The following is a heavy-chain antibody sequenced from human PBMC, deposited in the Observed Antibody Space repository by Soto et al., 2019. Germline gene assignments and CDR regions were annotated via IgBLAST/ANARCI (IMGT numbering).Heavy chain of an antibody. CDR1: GGTFSSYA. V-gene: IGHV1-69*06. J-gene: IGHJ6*02. CDR2: IIPIFGTA. D-gene: IGHD3-10*01. Sequence: SVKVSCKASGGTFSSYAISWVRQAPGQGXEWMGGIIPIFGTANYAQKFQGRVTITADKSTSTAYMELSSLRSEDTAVYYCATLRITMVRGVPARYYYYGMDVWGQGTTVTVSS. CDR3: ATLRITMVRGVPARYYYYGMDV.